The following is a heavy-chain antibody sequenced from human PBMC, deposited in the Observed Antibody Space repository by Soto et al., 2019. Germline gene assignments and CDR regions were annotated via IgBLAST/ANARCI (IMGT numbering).Heavy chain of an antibody. J-gene: IGHJ3*02. CDR2: FDPEDGET. Sequence: QVQLVQSGAEVKKPGASVKVSCKVSGYTLTELSMHWVRQAPGKGLEWMGGFDPEDGETIYAQKFQGRVTMTEDTSTDTAYMERSSLRSEDTAVYYCATATTRIVVVIASHAFDIWGQGTMVTVSS. V-gene: IGHV1-24*01. CDR1: GYTLTELS. CDR3: ATATTRIVVVIASHAFDI. D-gene: IGHD3-22*01.